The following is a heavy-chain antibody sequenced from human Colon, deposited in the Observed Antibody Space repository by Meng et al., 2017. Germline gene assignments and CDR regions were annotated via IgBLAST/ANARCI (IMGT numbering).Heavy chain of an antibody. CDR2: MNPNNGNT. D-gene: IGHD2-2*01. CDR1: GYTFTSSD. J-gene: IGHJ5*01. V-gene: IGHV1-8*01. CDR3: ARTAMLDS. Sequence: QVQLVQSGAEVRKPVASVKVTCKASGYTFTSSDINWGRQATGRGLEWLGWMNPNNGNTGSAQKFQGRVSMTRDTSIGTAYMELSGLTSEDTAVYYCARTAMLDSWGQGTLVTVSS.